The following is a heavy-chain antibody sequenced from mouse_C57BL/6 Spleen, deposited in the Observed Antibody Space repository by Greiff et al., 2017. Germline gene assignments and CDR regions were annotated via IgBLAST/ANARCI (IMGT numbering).Heavy chain of an antibody. CDR3: ARRYYGSSHYFDY. J-gene: IGHJ2*01. Sequence: VKLVESGGGLVKPGGSLKLSCAASGFTFSDYGMHWVRQAPEKGLEWVAYISSGSSTIYYADTVKGRFTISRDNAKNTLFLQMTSLRSEDTAMYYCARRYYGSSHYFDYWGQGTTLTVSS. V-gene: IGHV5-17*01. D-gene: IGHD1-1*01. CDR2: ISSGSSTI. CDR1: GFTFSDYG.